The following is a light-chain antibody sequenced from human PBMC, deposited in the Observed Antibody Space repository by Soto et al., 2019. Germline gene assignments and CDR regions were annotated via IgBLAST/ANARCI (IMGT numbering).Light chain of an antibody. V-gene: IGKV1-17*03. CDR1: QDISRF. CDR2: DSS. J-gene: IGKJ2*01. Sequence: DVQMTQSPSAMSASVGDRVTITCRASQDISRFVAWFQQKPGKAPERLIYDSSSLQPGVPSRLSGSGSGTEFTLAISGLQPEDFATYYCLQHNNYPYTFGQGTKVDIK. CDR3: LQHNNYPYT.